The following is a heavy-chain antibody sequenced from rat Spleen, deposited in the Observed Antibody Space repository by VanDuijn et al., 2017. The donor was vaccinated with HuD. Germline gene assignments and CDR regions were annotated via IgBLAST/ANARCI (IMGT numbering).Heavy chain of an antibody. V-gene: IGHV5S13*01. J-gene: IGHJ2*01. D-gene: IGHD1-4*01. CDR1: GFTFSNYG. CDR2: ITNSGGST. CDR3: AREAGIPFHYFDY. Sequence: EVQLVESGGGLVQPGRSLKLSCAASGFTFSNYGMAWVRQAPTKGLEWVASITNSGGSTYYRDSVKGRFTISRDNAKSTLYLQMDSLRSEDTATYYCAREAGIPFHYFDYWGQGVMVTVSS.